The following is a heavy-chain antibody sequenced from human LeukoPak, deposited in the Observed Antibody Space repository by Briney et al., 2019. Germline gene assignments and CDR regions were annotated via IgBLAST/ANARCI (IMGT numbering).Heavy chain of an antibody. CDR1: GYSIKSGYY. D-gene: IGHD5-12*01. CDR3: ARVGSIVAYHYYFDY. CDR2: VYRSGST. V-gene: IGHV4-38-2*02. Sequence: SETLSLCCSVSGYSIKSGYYWSWVRQSPGKGPEWIGSVYRSGSTSYNPPLQSRVSISVDTPKNQYSLIMTSVTAADTAVYYCARVGSIVAYHYYFDYWGQGILVTVSS. J-gene: IGHJ4*02.